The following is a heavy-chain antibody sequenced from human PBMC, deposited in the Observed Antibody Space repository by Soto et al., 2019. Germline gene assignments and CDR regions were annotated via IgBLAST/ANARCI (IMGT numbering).Heavy chain of an antibody. CDR1: GYTFTNYS. CDR3: ARDLGRADDAFDI. J-gene: IGHJ3*02. V-gene: IGHV1-3*01. Sequence: APLKGSCQGFGYTFTNYSFHLVRPGPGQRLEWMGWINAGNGNTKYSQKFQGRVTITRDTSASTAYMELSSLRSEDTAVYYCARDLGRADDAFDIWGQGTMVTVSS. CDR2: INAGNGNT. D-gene: IGHD7-27*01.